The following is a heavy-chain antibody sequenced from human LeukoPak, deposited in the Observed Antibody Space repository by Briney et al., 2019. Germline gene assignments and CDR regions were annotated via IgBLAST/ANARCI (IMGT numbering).Heavy chain of an antibody. Sequence: GGSLRLSCAASGFTFSNYAMNWVRQAPGKGLEWVALVSHDEKHDKQYPDSVKGRFTISRDNSKNTVYLQINTLSTEDSAMYYCAREGYSSGRAGVFDIWGQGTLVTVSS. D-gene: IGHD6-25*01. V-gene: IGHV3-30*04. CDR2: VSHDEKHDK. CDR3: AREGYSSGRAGVFDI. J-gene: IGHJ3*02. CDR1: GFTFSNYA.